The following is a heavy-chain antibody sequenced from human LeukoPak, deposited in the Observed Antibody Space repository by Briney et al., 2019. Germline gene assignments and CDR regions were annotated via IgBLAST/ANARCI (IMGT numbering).Heavy chain of an antibody. CDR3: ARGTGTTGPYYMDV. CDR1: VYTCTIYD. J-gene: IGHJ6*03. D-gene: IGHD1-7*01. Sequence: ASVSLSFTSSVYTCTIYDINWVRLRPGQGHEWMGWMKPNSGNTASTQKVQGRVTMTKNTSISTAYMELSSLRSEDTAVYYCARGTGTTGPYYMDVWGKGTTVTVSS. V-gene: IGHV1-8*01. CDR2: MKPNSGNT.